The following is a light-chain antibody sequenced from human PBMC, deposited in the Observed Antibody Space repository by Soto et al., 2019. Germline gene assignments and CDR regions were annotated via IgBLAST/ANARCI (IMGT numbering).Light chain of an antibody. Sequence: NFMLTQPHSVSESPGKTVTISCTRSSGSIASNYVQWYQQRPGSAPTTVIYEDNQRPSGVPDRFSGSIDSSSNSASLTISGLKTEDEADYYCQSYDSSXHVVFGGGTK. CDR3: QSYDSSXHVV. V-gene: IGLV6-57*04. CDR2: EDN. J-gene: IGLJ2*01. CDR1: SGSIASNY.